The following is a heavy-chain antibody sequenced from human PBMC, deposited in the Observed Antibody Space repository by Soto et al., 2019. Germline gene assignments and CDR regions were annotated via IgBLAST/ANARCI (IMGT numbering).Heavy chain of an antibody. CDR1: GGTFSSYA. D-gene: IGHD3-22*01. CDR2: IIPIFGTA. J-gene: IGHJ6*02. CDR3: ASRLPTHQWLNYYYYGMDV. V-gene: IGHV1-69*13. Sequence: GASVKVSCKASGGTFSSYAISWVRQAPGQGLEWMGGIIPIFGTANYAQKFQGRVTITADESTSTAYMELSSLRSEDTAVYYCASRLPTHQWLNYYYYGMDVWGQGTTVTVSS.